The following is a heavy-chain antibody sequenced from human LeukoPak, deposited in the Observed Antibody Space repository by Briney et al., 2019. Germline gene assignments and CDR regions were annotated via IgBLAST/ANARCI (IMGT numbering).Heavy chain of an antibody. J-gene: IGHJ6*03. CDR3: AKGPIVVVPAATKQTYYYYYMDV. D-gene: IGHD2-2*01. Sequence: GSSVKVSCKASGGTFSSYTISWVGQAPGQGLEWMGRIIPILGIANYAQKFQGRVTITADKSTSTAYMELSSLRSEDTAVYYCAKGPIVVVPAATKQTYYYYYMDVWGKGTTVTVSS. CDR1: GGTFSSYT. V-gene: IGHV1-69*02. CDR2: IIPILGIA.